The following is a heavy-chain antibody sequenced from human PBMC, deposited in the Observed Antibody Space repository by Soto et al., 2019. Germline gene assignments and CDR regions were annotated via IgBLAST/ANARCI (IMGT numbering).Heavy chain of an antibody. Sequence: ASVKVSCKASGYTFNRYVISWVRQAPGQGLEWMGWISAYNGNTNSAQNVQGRVAMTTDTSTDTAYMELRSLRSDDTAVYYCAREGYYGSGSADYWGQGTLVTVSS. J-gene: IGHJ4*02. D-gene: IGHD3-10*01. CDR3: AREGYYGSGSADY. CDR1: GYTFNRYV. V-gene: IGHV1-18*01. CDR2: ISAYNGNT.